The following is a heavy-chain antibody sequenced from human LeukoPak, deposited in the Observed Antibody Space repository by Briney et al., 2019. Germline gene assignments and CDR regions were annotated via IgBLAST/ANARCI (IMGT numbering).Heavy chain of an antibody. CDR3: ARVGSSWTVPFDY. CDR1: GFTFSSYS. V-gene: IGHV3-48*01. CDR2: ISSSSSTI. D-gene: IGHD6-13*01. Sequence: GGSLRPSCAASGFTFSSYSMNWVRQAPGKGLEWVSYISSSSSTIYYADSVKGRFTISRDNAKNSLYLQMNSLRAEDTAVYYCARVGSSWTVPFDYWGQGTLVTVSS. J-gene: IGHJ4*02.